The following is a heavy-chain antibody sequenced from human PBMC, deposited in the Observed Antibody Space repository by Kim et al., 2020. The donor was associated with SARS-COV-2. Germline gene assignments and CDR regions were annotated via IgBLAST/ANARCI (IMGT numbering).Heavy chain of an antibody. V-gene: IGHV5-51*01. J-gene: IGHJ3*02. D-gene: IGHD2-2*02. CDR3: ARHRPVPAAIAFDI. Sequence: SPSFQGKVTISADKSISTAYLQWSSLKASDTAMYYCARHRPVPAAIAFDIWGQGTMVTVSS.